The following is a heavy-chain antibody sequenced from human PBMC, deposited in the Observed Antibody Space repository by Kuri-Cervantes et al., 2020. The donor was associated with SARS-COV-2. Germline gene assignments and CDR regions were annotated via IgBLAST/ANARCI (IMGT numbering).Heavy chain of an antibody. CDR2: ISSSSSTI. D-gene: IGHD3-22*01. CDR1: GFTFSSYS. Sequence: GESLKISCAASGFTFSSYSMNWVRQAPGKGLEWVSYISSSSSTIYYSDSVKGRFTISRDNAKNSLYLQMNSLRDEDTAVYYCARDGGGYHDSSGYYGQLGFDYWGQGTLVTVSS. CDR3: ARDGGGYHDSSGYYGQLGFDY. V-gene: IGHV3-48*02. J-gene: IGHJ4*02.